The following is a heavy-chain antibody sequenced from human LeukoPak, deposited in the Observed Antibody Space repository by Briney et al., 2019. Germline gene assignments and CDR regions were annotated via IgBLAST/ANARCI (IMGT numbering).Heavy chain of an antibody. Sequence: PSETLSLTCTVSGGSISSSSYYWGWIRQPPGKGLEWIGNIYYSGSTYYNPSLKSRVTISVDTSKNQFSLKLSSVTAADTAVYYCARVAFYYDSSGYLNYFDSWGQGTLVTASS. CDR2: IYYSGST. V-gene: IGHV4-39*01. D-gene: IGHD3-22*01. CDR3: ARVAFYYDSSGYLNYFDS. J-gene: IGHJ4*02. CDR1: GGSISSSSYY.